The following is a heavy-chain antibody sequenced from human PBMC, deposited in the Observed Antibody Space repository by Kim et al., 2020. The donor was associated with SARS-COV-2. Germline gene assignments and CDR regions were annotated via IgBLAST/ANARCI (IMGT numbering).Heavy chain of an antibody. CDR1: GFTLSNAW. V-gene: IGHV3-15*01. D-gene: IGHD3-10*01. J-gene: IGHJ4*02. CDR2: IKAKSDGGTT. CDR3: AAYRSGMVRGVIQRFDY. Sequence: GGSLRLSCAVSGFTLSNAWMKWVRQAPGKGLEWIGRIKAKSDGGTTDYAASVKGRFIISRDDSESTLYLQINSLKSEETAVYYCAAYRSGMVRGVIQRFDYWGQGTLVTVSS.